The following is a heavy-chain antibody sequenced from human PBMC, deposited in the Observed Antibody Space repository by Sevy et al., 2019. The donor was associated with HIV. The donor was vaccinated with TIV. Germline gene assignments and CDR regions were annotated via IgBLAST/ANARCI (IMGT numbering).Heavy chain of an antibody. CDR3: ARVAIPATGPFDLYYFDY. V-gene: IGHV3-7*04. D-gene: IGHD6-25*01. J-gene: IGHJ4*02. CDR2: INRDGSEK. CDR1: GFTFSSYR. Sequence: GGSLRLSCAASGFTFSSYRMNWVRQAPGKGLEWVANINRDGSEKYYVHSVKGRFTISRDNAKNSVSLQMNSLRAEDTAVYYCARVAIPATGPFDLYYFDYWGQGTLVTVSS.